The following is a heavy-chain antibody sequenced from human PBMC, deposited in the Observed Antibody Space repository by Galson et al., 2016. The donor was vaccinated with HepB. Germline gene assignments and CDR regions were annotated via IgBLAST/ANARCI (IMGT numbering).Heavy chain of an antibody. J-gene: IGHJ6*03. CDR3: ESRIVGNYYQYIDV. Sequence: SLRLSCAASGFSVTSNYMNWVRQAPGKGLEWVSVIYSGGSTYYADSVKGRFTISRDNSKNTLYLQMNSLRAEDTAVYYCESRIVGNYYQYIDVWGKGTTATVSS. CDR2: IYSGGST. CDR1: GFSVTSNY. D-gene: IGHD1-26*01. V-gene: IGHV3-53*01.